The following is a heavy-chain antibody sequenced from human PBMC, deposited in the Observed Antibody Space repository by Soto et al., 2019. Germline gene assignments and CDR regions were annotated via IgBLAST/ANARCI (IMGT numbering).Heavy chain of an antibody. CDR1: GFTFTSYS. J-gene: IGHJ3*02. V-gene: IGHV3-21*01. Sequence: PGGSLRLSCAASGFTFTSYSMNWVRQAPGKGLEWVSFVSSSSGYIYYADSVKGRFTISRDNAKNSLYLQMNSLRAEDTAVYFCARVRTDFSYDAFDIWGLGTMVTVSS. D-gene: IGHD1-1*01. CDR2: VSSSSGYI. CDR3: ARVRTDFSYDAFDI.